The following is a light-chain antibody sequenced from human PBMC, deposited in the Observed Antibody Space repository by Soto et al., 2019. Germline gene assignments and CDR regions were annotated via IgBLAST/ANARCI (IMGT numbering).Light chain of an antibody. CDR1: QPVSSNF. Sequence: ELVLTQSPGTLSLSPGESAALSCRASQPVSSNFLAWYQQKPGQAPRLLIYGVSSRASGIPDRFFGSGSGTDFTLTINRLEPEDFAVYYCQQYAYSPITFGQGTRLEIK. V-gene: IGKV3-20*01. J-gene: IGKJ5*01. CDR2: GVS. CDR3: QQYAYSPIT.